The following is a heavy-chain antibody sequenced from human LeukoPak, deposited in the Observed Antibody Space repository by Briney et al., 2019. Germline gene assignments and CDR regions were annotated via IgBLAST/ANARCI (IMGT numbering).Heavy chain of an antibody. V-gene: IGHV3-30*02. CDR3: AKIMTTFGGVIVMVDY. CDR2: IRYDGSNK. Sequence: GGSLRLSRAASGFTFSSYGMHWVRQAPGKGLEWVAFIRYDGSNKYYADSVKGRFTISRDNSKNTLYLQMNSLRAEDTAVYYCAKIMTTFGGVIVMVDYWGQGTLVTVSS. D-gene: IGHD3-16*02. CDR1: GFTFSSYG. J-gene: IGHJ4*02.